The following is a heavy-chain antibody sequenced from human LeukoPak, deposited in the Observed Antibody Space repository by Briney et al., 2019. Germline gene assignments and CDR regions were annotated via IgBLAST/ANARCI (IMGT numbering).Heavy chain of an antibody. J-gene: IGHJ5*02. D-gene: IGHD4-17*01. CDR3: SRLYGDYGWFDP. CDR2: MYHTGGS. Sequence: SGTLSLTCAVSGDSISGTNWWSWVRQSPGKGLEWIGEMYHTGGSNYNPSLKSRVTISVDKAKNHVSLRLSSVPAADTAVYYCSRLYGDYGWFDPWGQGTLVTVSS. CDR1: GDSISGTNW. V-gene: IGHV4-4*02.